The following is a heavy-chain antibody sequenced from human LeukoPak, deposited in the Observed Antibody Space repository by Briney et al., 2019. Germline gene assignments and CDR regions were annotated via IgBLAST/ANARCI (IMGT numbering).Heavy chain of an antibody. D-gene: IGHD3-9*01. V-gene: IGHV4-59*12. Sequence: SETLSLTCTVSGGSINSYYWNWIRQPPGKGLELIGYIYYSGSPTYNPSLKSRVTISIGTSKNQFSLKLSSVTAADTAVYYCARERVRKYDILTGYLLGAFDIWGQGTMVTVSS. J-gene: IGHJ3*02. CDR1: GGSINSYY. CDR2: IYYSGSP. CDR3: ARERVRKYDILTGYLLGAFDI.